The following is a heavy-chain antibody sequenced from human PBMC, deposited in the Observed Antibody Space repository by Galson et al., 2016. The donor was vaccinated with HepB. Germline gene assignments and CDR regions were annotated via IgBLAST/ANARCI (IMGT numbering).Heavy chain of an antibody. CDR3: AKKGYSSGKFAAFDI. Sequence: SLRLSCAGSGFTFSSYSMNWVRQAPGKGLEWVSYISSGAIYYSDSVKGRFTISRDNSKSTLYLQMSSLRADDTAVYSSAKKGYSSGKFAAFDIWGQGTVVTVSS. CDR2: ISSGAI. CDR1: GFTFSSYS. D-gene: IGHD6-19*01. J-gene: IGHJ3*02. V-gene: IGHV3-48*01.